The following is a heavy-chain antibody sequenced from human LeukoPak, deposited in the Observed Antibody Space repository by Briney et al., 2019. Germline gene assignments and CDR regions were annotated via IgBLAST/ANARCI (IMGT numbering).Heavy chain of an antibody. J-gene: IGHJ5*02. CDR3: ARKGPYCSGGSCYPLYNWFDP. V-gene: IGHV4-39*07. CDR1: GXSISSSSHS. CDR2: INHSGST. D-gene: IGHD2-15*01. Sequence: SETLSLTCTVSGXSISSSSHSWSWIRQPPGRGLEWIGEINHSGSTNYNPSLKSRVTISIDTSKNQFSLKLSSVTAADTAVYYCARKGPYCSGGSCYPLYNWFDPWGQGTLVTVSS.